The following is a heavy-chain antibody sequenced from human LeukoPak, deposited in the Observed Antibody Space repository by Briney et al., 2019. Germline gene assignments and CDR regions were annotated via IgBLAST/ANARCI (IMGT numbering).Heavy chain of an antibody. CDR2: IGAGGTFT. CDR3: AKNGEVLSWFDP. J-gene: IGHJ5*02. Sequence: GGSLRLSCTASGFTFSSYAMNWVRQAPGKGLKWVSGIGAGGTFTYYADSVKGRFTIFRDNSRNTLYLQMNSLRAEDTAVYSCAKNGEVLSWFDPWGQGTLVTVSS. V-gene: IGHV3-23*01. D-gene: IGHD3-10*01. CDR1: GFTFSSYA.